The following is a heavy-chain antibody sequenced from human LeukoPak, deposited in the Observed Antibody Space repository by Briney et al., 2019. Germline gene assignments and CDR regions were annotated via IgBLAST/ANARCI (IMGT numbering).Heavy chain of an antibody. CDR1: GYSISSGYY. Sequence: SETLSLTCAVSGYSISSGYYWGWIRQPPVKGLEWSGSIYHSGSTYYNPSLKSRVTISVDTSKNQFSLKLSSVTAADTAVYYCAREKFHYDLLHYFDYWGQGTLVTVSS. CDR3: AREKFHYDLLHYFDY. V-gene: IGHV4-38-2*02. D-gene: IGHD3-16*01. CDR2: IYHSGST. J-gene: IGHJ4*02.